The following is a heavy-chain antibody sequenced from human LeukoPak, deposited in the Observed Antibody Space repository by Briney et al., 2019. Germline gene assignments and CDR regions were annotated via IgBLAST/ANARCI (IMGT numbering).Heavy chain of an antibody. CDR2: ISYDGSNK. CDR1: GFTFSSYG. J-gene: IGHJ5*02. V-gene: IGHV3-30*18. D-gene: IGHD6-13*01. Sequence: GRSLRLSCAASGFTFSSYGMHWVRQAPGKGLEWVAVISYDGSNKYYADSVKGRFTISRDNSKNTLYLQMNSLRAEDTAVYYCAKDWMGTYSAAADNAGWFDPWGQGTLVTVSS. CDR3: AKDWMGTYSAAADNAGWFDP.